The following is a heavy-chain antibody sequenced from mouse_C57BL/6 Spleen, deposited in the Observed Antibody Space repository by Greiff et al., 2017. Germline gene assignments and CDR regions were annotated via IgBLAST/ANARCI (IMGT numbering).Heavy chain of an antibody. J-gene: IGHJ3*01. CDR1: GFNIKDDY. Sequence: VQLQQSGAELVRPGASVKLSCTASGFNIKDDYMHWVKQRPEQGLEWIGWIDPENGDTESASKFQGKASITAGTYANTAYLQLSSLTSDDTAVYYCTTGRWSWFAYWGQGTLVTVSA. CDR3: TTGRWSWFAY. CDR2: IDPENGDT. D-gene: IGHD1-1*02. V-gene: IGHV14-4*01.